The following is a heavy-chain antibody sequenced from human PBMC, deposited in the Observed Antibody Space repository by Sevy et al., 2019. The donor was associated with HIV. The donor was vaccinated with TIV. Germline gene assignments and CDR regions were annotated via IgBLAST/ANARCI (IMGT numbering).Heavy chain of an antibody. Sequence: ASVEVSCMASGYTFSRSVITWVRQAPGQGLEWMGWISTYNGKTNYAQKFQDRVTMTTDTSTNTAYMELRSLRSDDRAIYFCARGRGIAVAGGGYYSDYWGQGSLVTVSS. V-gene: IGHV1-18*04. CDR3: ARGRGIAVAGGGYYSDY. J-gene: IGHJ4*02. CDR1: GYTFSRSV. D-gene: IGHD6-19*01. CDR2: ISTYNGKT.